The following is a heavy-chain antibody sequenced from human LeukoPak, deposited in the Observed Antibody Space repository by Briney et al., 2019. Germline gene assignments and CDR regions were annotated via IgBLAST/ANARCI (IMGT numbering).Heavy chain of an antibody. J-gene: IGHJ4*02. CDR1: GYTLTNYG. D-gene: IGHD3-22*01. CDR2: ISAYSGHT. Sequence: ASVKVSCKASGYTLTNYGISWVRQAPGQELEWMGWISAYSGHTKSVQKVQDRVTMTTDTSTNTAYIELRSLRSDDTAVYYCARDPRNYYDSSGYSVNFEYWGQGTLLTVSS. V-gene: IGHV1-18*04. CDR3: ARDPRNYYDSSGYSVNFEY.